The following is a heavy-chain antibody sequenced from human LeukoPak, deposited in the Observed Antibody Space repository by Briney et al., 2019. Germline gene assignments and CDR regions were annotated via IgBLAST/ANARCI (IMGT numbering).Heavy chain of an antibody. CDR1: GGSISSSSYY. D-gene: IGHD6-13*01. CDR2: IYYSGST. Sequence: SETLSPTCTVSGGSISSSSYYWGWIRQPPGKGLEWIGSIYYSGSTYYNPSLKSRVTISVDTSKNQFSLKLSSVTAADTAVYYCAGGSSWTRDYWGQGTLVTVSS. V-gene: IGHV4-39*07. CDR3: AGGSSWTRDY. J-gene: IGHJ4*02.